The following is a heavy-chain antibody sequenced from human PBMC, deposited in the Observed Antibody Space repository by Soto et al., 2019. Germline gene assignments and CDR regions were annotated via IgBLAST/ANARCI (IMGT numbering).Heavy chain of an antibody. D-gene: IGHD1-26*01. CDR1: GFTFSNYW. J-gene: IGHJ4*02. V-gene: IGHV3-74*01. Sequence: EVQVVESGGALVQPGGSLRLSCAASGFTFSNYWMHWVRQVPGEGLVWVSSINNDGSRTWYADSVRGRIAMSRDNARNLVYLQMNSLRAEDTAVYYCGTTFESWGQGALVTVSS. CDR2: INNDGSRT. CDR3: GTTFES.